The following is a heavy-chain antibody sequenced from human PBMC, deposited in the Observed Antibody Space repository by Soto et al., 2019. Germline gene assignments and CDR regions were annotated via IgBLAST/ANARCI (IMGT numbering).Heavy chain of an antibody. D-gene: IGHD5-12*01. J-gene: IGHJ3*02. V-gene: IGHV3-23*01. CDR3: AKGGSPLEDAFDI. CDR1: GFTFSSYA. CDR2: ISGSGGST. Sequence: LRLSCAASGFTFSSYAMSWVRQAPGKGLEWVSAISGSGGSTYYADSVKGRFTISRDNSKNTPYLQMNSLRAEDTAVYYCAKGGSPLEDAFDIWGQGTMVTVS.